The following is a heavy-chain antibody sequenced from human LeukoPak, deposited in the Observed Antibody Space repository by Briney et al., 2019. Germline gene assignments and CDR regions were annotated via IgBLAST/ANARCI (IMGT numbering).Heavy chain of an antibody. CDR3: AKDLNEYHYDSEDAFDI. J-gene: IGHJ3*02. CDR1: GFTFSRYW. V-gene: IGHV3-43*01. CDR2: ISWDGGST. D-gene: IGHD3-22*01. Sequence: GGSLRLSCAASGFTFSRYWIHWVRQAPGKGLEWVSLISWDGGSTYYADSVKGRFTISRDNSKNSLYLQMNSLRTEDTALYYCAKDLNEYHYDSEDAFDIWGQGTMVTVSS.